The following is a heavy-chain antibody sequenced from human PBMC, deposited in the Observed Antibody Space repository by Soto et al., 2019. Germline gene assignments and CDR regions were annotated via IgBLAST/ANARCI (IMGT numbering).Heavy chain of an antibody. CDR1: GYTFTSYG. V-gene: IGHV1-18*01. D-gene: IGHD4-17*01. Sequence: ASVKVSFKASGYTFTSYGISWVRQAPGQGLEWMGWISAYNGNTNYAQKLQGRVTMTTDTSTSTAYMELRSLRSDDTAVYYCARPPHYGDYGDNAFDIWGQGTMVTVSS. J-gene: IGHJ3*02. CDR2: ISAYNGNT. CDR3: ARPPHYGDYGDNAFDI.